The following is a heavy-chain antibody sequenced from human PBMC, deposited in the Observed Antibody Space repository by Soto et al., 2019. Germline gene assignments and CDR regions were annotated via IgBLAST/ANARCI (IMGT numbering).Heavy chain of an antibody. CDR3: VKDISGRGSYYYYYGMDV. CDR1: GFTFDDYA. Sequence: EVQLVESGGGLVQPGRSLRLSCAASGFTFDDYAKHWVRQAPGKGLEWVSGISWNSANMNYADSVKARFTISRDNAKNSLSLQMNSLREEDTALYYCVKDISGRGSYYYYYGMDVWGQGTTVTVSS. V-gene: IGHV3-9*01. D-gene: IGHD3-16*01. CDR2: ISWNSANM. J-gene: IGHJ6*02.